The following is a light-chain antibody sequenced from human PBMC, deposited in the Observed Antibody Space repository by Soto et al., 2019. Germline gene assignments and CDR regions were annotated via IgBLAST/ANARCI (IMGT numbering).Light chain of an antibody. CDR2: DAS. V-gene: IGKV3-11*01. Sequence: ETVLTQSPATLSLSPGERATLSCRASRSVGRSLAWYQQKPGQAPRLLIYDASNRATGIQSRFSGSGSGTDLTLTISSLEPEDFAIYYCQQRTNGHLTFGGWTTVEIK. J-gene: IGKJ4*01. CDR1: RSVGRS. CDR3: QQRTNGHLT.